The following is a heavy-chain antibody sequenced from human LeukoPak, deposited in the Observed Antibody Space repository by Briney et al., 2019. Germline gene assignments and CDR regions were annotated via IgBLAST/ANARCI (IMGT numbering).Heavy chain of an antibody. CDR1: GFTFSNAW. CDR3: TTAGRIQLWFSS. CDR2: IKSKTDGGTT. D-gene: IGHD5-18*01. J-gene: IGHJ4*02. V-gene: IGHV3-15*01. Sequence: GGSLRLSCAASGFTFSNAWMSWVRQAPGKGLEWVGRIKSKTDGGTTDYAAPVKGRFTISRDDSKNTLYLQMNSLKTEGTAVYYCTTAGRIQLWFSSWGQGTLVTVSS.